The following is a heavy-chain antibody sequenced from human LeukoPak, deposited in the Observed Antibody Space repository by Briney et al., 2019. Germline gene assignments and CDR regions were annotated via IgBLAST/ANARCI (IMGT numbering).Heavy chain of an antibody. CDR3: AGVRVTTTLIDY. V-gene: IGHV3-53*01. CDR2: IYSGGST. CDR1: GFTFSSNY. J-gene: IGHJ4*02. D-gene: IGHD4-17*01. Sequence: PGGSLRLSCAASGFTFSSNYMSWVRQAPGKGLEWVSVIYSGGSTYYADCVKGRFTISRDNSKNTLYLQMNSLRAEDTAVYYCAGVRVTTTLIDYWGQGTLVTVSS.